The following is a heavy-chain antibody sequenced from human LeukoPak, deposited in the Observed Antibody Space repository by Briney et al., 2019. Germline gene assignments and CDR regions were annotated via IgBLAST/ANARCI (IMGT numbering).Heavy chain of an antibody. V-gene: IGHV4-59*01. CDR2: IYYSGST. D-gene: IGHD6-19*01. Sequence: PSETLSLTCTVSAGSISSYYWSWIRQPPGKGLEWIGYIYYSGSTNYNPSLNSRVTISVDTTKNQFSLKLSSVTAADTAVYYCARRGGSGWSVYNWFDPWGQGTLVTVSS. CDR3: ARRGGSGWSVYNWFDP. CDR1: AGSISSYY. J-gene: IGHJ5*02.